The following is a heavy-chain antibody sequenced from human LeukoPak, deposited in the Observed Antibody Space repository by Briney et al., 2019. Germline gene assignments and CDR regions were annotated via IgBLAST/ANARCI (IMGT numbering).Heavy chain of an antibody. J-gene: IGHJ6*02. V-gene: IGHV1-46*01. D-gene: IGHD3-22*01. Sequence: ASVKVSCKASGYTFTSYYMHWVRQAPGQGLEWMGIINPSGGSTSYAQKFQGRVTMTRDTSTSTVYMELSSLRSEDTAVYYCVRVGPYYYDSSGLPPNYYYYYGMDVWGQGTTVTVSS. CDR2: INPSGGST. CDR1: GYTFTSYY. CDR3: VRVGPYYYDSSGLPPNYYYYYGMDV.